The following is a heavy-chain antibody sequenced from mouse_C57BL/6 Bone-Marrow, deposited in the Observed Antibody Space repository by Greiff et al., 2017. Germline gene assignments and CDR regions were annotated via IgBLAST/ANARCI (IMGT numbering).Heavy chain of an antibody. D-gene: IGHD2-5*01. V-gene: IGHV1-52*01. Sequence: VQLQQSGAELVRPGSSVKLSCKASGYTFTSYWMHWVKQRPIQGLEWIGNIDPSDSETHYNQKFKDKATLTVDKSSSTAYMQLSSLTSEDSAVYYCAREGDSNYSYWYFDVWGTGTTVTVSS. CDR1: GYTFTSYW. CDR3: AREGDSNYSYWYFDV. J-gene: IGHJ1*03. CDR2: IDPSDSET.